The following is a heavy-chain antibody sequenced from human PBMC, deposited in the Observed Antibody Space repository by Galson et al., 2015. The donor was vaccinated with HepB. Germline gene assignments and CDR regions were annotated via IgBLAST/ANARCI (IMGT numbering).Heavy chain of an antibody. CDR3: ARLNPLNFWDGVYNLYFDL. CDR2: INYKSEYI. D-gene: IGHD2-8*01. V-gene: IGHV3-21*01. CDR1: EFAFTTYT. Sequence: SLRLSCAASEFAFTTYTVNWVRQAPGMGLEWVSSINYKSEYIYYADSVRGRFTISRDNAEKSVYLQMNSLRAEDTAVYYCARLNPLNFWDGVYNLYFDLWGRGTLVTVSS. J-gene: IGHJ2*01.